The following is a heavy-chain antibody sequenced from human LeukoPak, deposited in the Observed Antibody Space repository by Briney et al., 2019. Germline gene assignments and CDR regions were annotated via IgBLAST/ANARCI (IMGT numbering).Heavy chain of an antibody. CDR1: GFTLSNYW. CDR3: ARLQQRDARDY. D-gene: IGHD5-18*01. Sequence: PGGSLRLSCAASGFTLSNYWMSWVRQAPGKGREWVANIKQDGSQIYVVTSARGRFTVSRDNAKNSLYLQMNSLRAEDTAVYYCARLQQRDARDYWGQGTLVTVSS. J-gene: IGHJ4*02. CDR2: IKQDGSQI. V-gene: IGHV3-7*02.